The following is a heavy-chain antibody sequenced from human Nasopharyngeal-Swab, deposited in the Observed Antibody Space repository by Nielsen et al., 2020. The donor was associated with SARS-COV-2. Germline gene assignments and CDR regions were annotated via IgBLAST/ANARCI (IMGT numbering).Heavy chain of an antibody. V-gene: IGHV3-21*01. D-gene: IGHD3-10*01. Sequence: WIRQPPGKGLEWVSFISSSGSHKYYADSMKGRFTISRDNAKSSLYLQLSSLRAEDTAVYYCARVEEYYYGSGSLSDNWGQGTLVTSPQ. CDR3: ARVEEYYYGSGSLSDN. CDR2: ISSSGSHK. J-gene: IGHJ4*02.